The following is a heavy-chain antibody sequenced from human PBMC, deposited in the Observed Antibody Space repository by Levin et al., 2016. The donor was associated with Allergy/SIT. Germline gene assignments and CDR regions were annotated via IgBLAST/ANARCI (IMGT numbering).Heavy chain of an antibody. J-gene: IGHJ6*02. CDR2: ISSSGSTI. CDR3: ASYPGGPRSYGMDV. Sequence: WIRQPPGKGLEWVSYISSSGSTIYYADSVKGRFTISRDNAKNSLYLQMNSLRAEDTAVYYCASYPGGPRSYGMDVWGQGTTVTVSS. D-gene: IGHD1-26*01. V-gene: IGHV3-48*03.